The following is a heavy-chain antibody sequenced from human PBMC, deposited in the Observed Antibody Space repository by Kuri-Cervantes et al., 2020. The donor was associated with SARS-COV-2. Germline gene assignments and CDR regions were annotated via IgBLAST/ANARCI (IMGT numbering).Heavy chain of an antibody. V-gene: IGHV3-23*03. CDR3: AKDLYESGGYTWAY. J-gene: IGHJ4*02. CDR2: IDNAASIT. CDR1: GLTISTFA. Sequence: GASLKISCAASGLTISTFAMGWVREAPGKGLEWVSFIDNAASITYYADFVKGRFTISRDSSTNMVSLQMNSLRGDDTAVYYCAKDLYESGGYTWAYWGQGTRVTVSS. D-gene: IGHD3-22*01.